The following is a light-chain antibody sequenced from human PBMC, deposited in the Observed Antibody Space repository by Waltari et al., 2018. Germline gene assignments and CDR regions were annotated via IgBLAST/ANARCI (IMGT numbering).Light chain of an antibody. CDR1: SRYVGDYHS. Sequence: QSALTQPRSVSGSPGQSVIISCTGTSRYVGDYHSVSCCQQHPDKAPKLMIYDVTKRPSGVPDRFSGSKSGNTASLTISGLQAEDEADYFCCSYAGRYTFDVVFGGGSKLTVL. V-gene: IGLV2-11*01. J-gene: IGLJ2*01. CDR2: DVT. CDR3: CSYAGRYTFDVV.